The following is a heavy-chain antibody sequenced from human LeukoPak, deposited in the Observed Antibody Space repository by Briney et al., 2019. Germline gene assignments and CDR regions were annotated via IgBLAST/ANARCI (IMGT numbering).Heavy chain of an antibody. Sequence: SETLSLTCAVYGGSFSGYYWSWIRQPPGKGLEWIGEINHSGSTNYNPSLKSRVTISVDTSKNQFSLKLSSVTAADTAVYYCARAEGRYDFWSGYYLGGYYYGMDVWGQGTTVTVSS. CDR1: GGSFSGYY. D-gene: IGHD3-3*01. CDR3: ARAEGRYDFWSGYYLGGYYYGMDV. J-gene: IGHJ6*02. V-gene: IGHV4-34*01. CDR2: INHSGST.